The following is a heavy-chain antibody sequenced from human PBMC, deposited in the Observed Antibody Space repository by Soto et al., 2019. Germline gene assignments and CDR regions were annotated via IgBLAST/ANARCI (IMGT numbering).Heavy chain of an antibody. J-gene: IGHJ6*02. Sequence: GGSLRLSCAASGFTFDDYAMHWVRQAPGKGLEWVSLISGDGGSTYYADSVKGRFTISRDNSKNSLYLQMNSLRTEDTALYYCAKVAIHSTDTVTTYYYYGMDVWGQGTTVTVSS. CDR3: AKVAIHSTDTVTTYYYYGMDV. D-gene: IGHD4-4*01. V-gene: IGHV3-43*02. CDR1: GFTFDDYA. CDR2: ISGDGGST.